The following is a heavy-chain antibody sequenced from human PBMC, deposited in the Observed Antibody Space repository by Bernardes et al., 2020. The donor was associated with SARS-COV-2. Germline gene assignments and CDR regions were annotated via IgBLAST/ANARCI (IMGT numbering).Heavy chain of an antibody. Sequence: SNTLQVTCTFSGGSVSSYYWSWMRKRPGKGLEWIEYIFHSGSINYNPSLKSRLTISVDTSKNQFSLKLSSATAADTAVYYCAGEGYLDRSGYYHHDAFDIWGQGTMVTVSS. CDR1: GGSVSSYY. CDR2: IFHSGSI. CDR3: AGEGYLDRSGYYHHDAFDI. D-gene: IGHD3-22*01. V-gene: IGHV4-59*02. J-gene: IGHJ3*02.